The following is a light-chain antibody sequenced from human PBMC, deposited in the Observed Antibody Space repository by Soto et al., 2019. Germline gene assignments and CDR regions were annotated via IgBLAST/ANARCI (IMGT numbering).Light chain of an antibody. CDR2: DAS. V-gene: IGKV1-5*01. CDR3: QQYNDEPLT. J-gene: IGKJ1*01. CDR1: QNIGNW. Sequence: DIQMPQSPSTLSASVGDRVTITCRASQNIGNWLAWYQQKPGKTPYLLIYDASSLESGVPLRFSGSGSGTEFTLTISSLQTDDSATYYCQQYNDEPLTF.